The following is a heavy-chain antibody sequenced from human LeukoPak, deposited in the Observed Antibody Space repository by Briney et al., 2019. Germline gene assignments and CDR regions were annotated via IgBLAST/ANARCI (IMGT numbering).Heavy chain of an antibody. D-gene: IGHD5-12*01. Sequence: GGSLRLSCAASGFTFSSYAMSWVRQAPGKGLEWVSTISGTVGSTYSADSVKGRFTISRDSSKNTVYLQMNSLRAEDTAVYYCAKDRRYIVATIFDYWGQGTLVTVSS. J-gene: IGHJ4*02. V-gene: IGHV3-23*01. CDR2: ISGTVGST. CDR3: AKDRRYIVATIFDY. CDR1: GFTFSSYA.